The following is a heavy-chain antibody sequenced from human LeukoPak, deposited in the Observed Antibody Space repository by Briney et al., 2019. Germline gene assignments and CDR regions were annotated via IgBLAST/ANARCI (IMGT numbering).Heavy chain of an antibody. CDR1: GFTFSNYA. CDR2: ITAGGGST. V-gene: IGHV3-23*01. Sequence: PGGSLRLSCAASGFTFSNYAMSWVRQAPGKGLEWVSVITAGGGSTYYADSVKGRFTISRDNSKNTLHLQMNSLRAEDTAVYYCARKSGYTGYDSHYFDSWGQGTLVTVSS. D-gene: IGHD5-12*01. CDR3: ARKSGYTGYDSHYFDS. J-gene: IGHJ4*02.